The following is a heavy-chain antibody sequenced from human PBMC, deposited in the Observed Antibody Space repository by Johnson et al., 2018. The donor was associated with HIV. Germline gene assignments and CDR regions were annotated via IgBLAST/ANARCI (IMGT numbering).Heavy chain of an antibody. Sequence: QVQLLESGGGVVQPGGSLRLSCAASGFTFSSYGIHWVRQAPGKGLEWVAFIRYDGSNKDYIDSVRGRFTISRDNSKNTLYLQMNSLKTEDTAVYYCARALARLDAFDIWGQGTMVTVSS. CDR1: GFTFSSYG. CDR2: IRYDGSNK. CDR3: ARALARLDAFDI. J-gene: IGHJ3*02. V-gene: IGHV3-30*02.